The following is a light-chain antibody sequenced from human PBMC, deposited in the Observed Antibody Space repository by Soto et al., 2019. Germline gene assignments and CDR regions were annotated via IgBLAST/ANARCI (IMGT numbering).Light chain of an antibody. CDR3: QQYGSGPLT. CDR1: QSVSTSY. Sequence: EIVLTQSPGTLSLSPGERATLSCRASQSVSTSYLAWYQQKPGQAPRLLIYGASSRATGIPDRFSGSGSGADFTLSISRLEPEDFAVYYCQQYGSGPLTFGGGTKVEIK. J-gene: IGKJ4*01. V-gene: IGKV3-20*01. CDR2: GAS.